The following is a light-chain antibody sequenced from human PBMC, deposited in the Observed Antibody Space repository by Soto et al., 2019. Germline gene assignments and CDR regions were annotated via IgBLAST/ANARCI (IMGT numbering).Light chain of an antibody. CDR1: QGISSL. J-gene: IGKJ5*01. Sequence: DIQLTQSPSFLSSSVGDRVTITCRASQGISSLFAWYQQQPGKAPKLLIYVASTLQSGVQSRFRGSGSGTECTLTISGQQPEDFASYYCQQLNSYPITFGQGTRLEIK. CDR3: QQLNSYPIT. CDR2: VAS. V-gene: IGKV1-9*01.